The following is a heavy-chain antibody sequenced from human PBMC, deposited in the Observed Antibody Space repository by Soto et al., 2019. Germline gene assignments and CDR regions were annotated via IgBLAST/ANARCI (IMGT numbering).Heavy chain of an antibody. D-gene: IGHD2-15*01. CDR2: IWSAGLT. CDR1: GFTVSSKY. CDR3: ARELPPDL. Sequence: HPGGSLRLSCAASGFTVSSKYMNWVRQAPGKGLEWVPIIWSAGLTYYADSVRGRFTISRDISKNILFLQMNNLRAEDSAIYYCARELPPDLWGQGTLVTVSS. V-gene: IGHV3-53*01. J-gene: IGHJ5*02.